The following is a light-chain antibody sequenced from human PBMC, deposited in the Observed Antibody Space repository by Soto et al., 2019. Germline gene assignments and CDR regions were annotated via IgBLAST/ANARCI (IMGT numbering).Light chain of an antibody. CDR2: DND. J-gene: IGLJ2*01. Sequence: QSVLSQPPSVSAAPGQRVTISCSGSSSNIGIKEVSWYQQFPGTAPKVLIYDNDVRPSGIPDRFSGSKSGTSATLGIPGLQSGDEADYYCGAWDDSLSGAVFGGGTKLTVL. V-gene: IGLV1-51*01. CDR1: SSNIGIKE. CDR3: GAWDDSLSGAV.